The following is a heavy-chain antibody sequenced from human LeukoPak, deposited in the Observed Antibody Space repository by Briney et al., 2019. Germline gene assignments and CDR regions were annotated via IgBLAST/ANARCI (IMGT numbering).Heavy chain of an antibody. CDR2: IYYSGST. D-gene: IGHD4-23*01. J-gene: IGHJ4*02. Sequence: SETLSLTCTVSGGSISSYYWSWLRQPPGKGLEWIGYIYYSGSTNYNPSLKSRVTISVDTSKNQFSLKLSSVTAVDTAVYYCARLGYGGNSVYFDYWGQGTLVTVSS. V-gene: IGHV4-59*01. CDR3: ARLGYGGNSVYFDY. CDR1: GGSISSYY.